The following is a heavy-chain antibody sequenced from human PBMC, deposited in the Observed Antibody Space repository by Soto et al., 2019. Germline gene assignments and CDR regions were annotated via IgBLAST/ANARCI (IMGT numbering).Heavy chain of an antibody. CDR2: INQDGSER. CDR1: GLTFRNDW. J-gene: IGHJ4*02. Sequence: LILSCAGSGLTFRNDWLSWFRQAPGKGLEWVANINQDGSERYYVDSVRGRFTISRDNVENSLYLQLNSLRPEDTAVYYCAVYGYGVSAAAYWGQGTMVTVSS. D-gene: IGHD4-17*01. CDR3: AVYGYGVSAAAY. V-gene: IGHV3-7*03.